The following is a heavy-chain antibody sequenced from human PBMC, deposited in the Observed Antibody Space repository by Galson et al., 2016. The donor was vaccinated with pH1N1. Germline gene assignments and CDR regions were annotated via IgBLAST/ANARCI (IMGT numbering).Heavy chain of an antibody. D-gene: IGHD1-26*01. CDR2: INPNSDVT. J-gene: IGHJ4*02. CDR1: GYALTDYY. CDR3: ARDSKGGIPFHY. V-gene: IGHV1-2*02. Sequence: SVKVSCKASGYALTDYYIHWVRQAPGKGLEWMGWINPNSDVTKYAQKSQDRVTMTRDTSINTAYMELSGLTSDDAAVYYCARDSKGGIPFHYWGQGTLVTLSS.